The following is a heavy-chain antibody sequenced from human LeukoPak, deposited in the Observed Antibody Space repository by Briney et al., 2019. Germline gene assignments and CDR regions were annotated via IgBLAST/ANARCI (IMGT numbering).Heavy chain of an antibody. CDR2: IYYSGST. D-gene: IGHD1-7*01. CDR1: GGSISSYY. V-gene: IGHV4-59*01. CDR3: ATISTYQTT. Sequence: SETLSLTCTVSGGSISSYYWSWIRQPPGEGLEWIAWIYYSGSTNYNPSLKSRVTISLDTSKNQFSLRLSSVTAADTAVYYCATISTYQTTWGQGTLVTVSS. J-gene: IGHJ4*02.